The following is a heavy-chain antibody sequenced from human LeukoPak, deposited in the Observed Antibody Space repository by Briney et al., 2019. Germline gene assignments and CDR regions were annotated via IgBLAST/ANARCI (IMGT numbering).Heavy chain of an antibody. V-gene: IGHV4-30-2*01. J-gene: IGHJ3*02. D-gene: IGHD2-21*01. CDR1: GGSISSGGYY. Sequence: SQTLSLTCTVSGGSISSGGYYWSWIRQPPGKGLEWIGYIYHSGSTYYNPSLKSRVTISVDSSKNQFSLKLTSVTAADTAVYYCARVAFYGAIPDDIWGQGTMVTVSS. CDR2: IYHSGST. CDR3: ARVAFYGAIPDDI.